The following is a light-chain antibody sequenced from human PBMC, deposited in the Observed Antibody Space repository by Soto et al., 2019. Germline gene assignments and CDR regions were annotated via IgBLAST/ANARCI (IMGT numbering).Light chain of an antibody. Sequence: ETVLTQSPATLSLSPGERATLSCRASQSVGSSLAWYRQKLGQAPRLLIYDASNRATGIPARFSGSGSGTDFTLTISSLEPEDFAVYYCQQRSDWWTFGQGTKVEIK. J-gene: IGKJ1*01. CDR2: DAS. CDR3: QQRSDWWT. CDR1: QSVGSS. V-gene: IGKV3-11*01.